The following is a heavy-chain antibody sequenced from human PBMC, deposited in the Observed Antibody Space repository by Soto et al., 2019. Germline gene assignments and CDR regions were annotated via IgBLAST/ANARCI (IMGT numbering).Heavy chain of an antibody. CDR1: GFTFSSYW. V-gene: IGHV3-7*03. J-gene: IGHJ3*02. CDR2: IKQDGSEK. CDR3: AKTGGYYYGRWYLDAFDI. D-gene: IGHD3-22*01. Sequence: EVQLVESGGGLVQPGGSLRLSCAASGFTFSSYWMSWVRQAPGKGLEWVANIKQDGSEKYYVDSVKGRFTISRDNSKNTLYLQMNSLRAEDTAVYYCAKTGGYYYGRWYLDAFDIWGQGTMVTVSS.